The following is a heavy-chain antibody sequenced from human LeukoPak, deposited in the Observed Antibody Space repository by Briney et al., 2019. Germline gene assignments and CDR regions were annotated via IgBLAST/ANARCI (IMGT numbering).Heavy chain of an antibody. V-gene: IGHV3-48*03. CDR3: WGTDKTGPETFDV. CDR2: IMGGGRVI. CDR1: GFTFSRFS. D-gene: IGHD3-16*01. J-gene: IGHJ3*01. Sequence: GGSLRLSCAASGFTFSRFSMAWIRQAPGKGLEWIAYIMGGGRVIYYKDSVKGRFIISRDNAKKSLFLQMNSLRVEDTAVYYCWGTDKTGPETFDVWGLGTMVTVSS.